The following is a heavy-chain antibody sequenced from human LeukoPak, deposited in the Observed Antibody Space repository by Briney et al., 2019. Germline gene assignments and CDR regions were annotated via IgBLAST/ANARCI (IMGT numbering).Heavy chain of an antibody. J-gene: IGHJ5*02. D-gene: IGHD2-2*01. Sequence: GASVKVSCKASGYTFTSYDINWVRQATGQGLEWMGWMNTNSGNTGQAQKFQGRLTMTRDTSTNTAYMELSSLRSEDTAVYYCARGGDIAVVPAAMVGPWGQGTLVTVSS. V-gene: IGHV1-8*01. CDR3: ARGGDIAVVPAAMVGP. CDR2: MNTNSGNT. CDR1: GYTFTSYD.